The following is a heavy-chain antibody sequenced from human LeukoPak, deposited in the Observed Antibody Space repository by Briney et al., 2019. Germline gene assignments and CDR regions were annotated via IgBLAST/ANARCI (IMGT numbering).Heavy chain of an antibody. Sequence: PSETLSLTCTVSGGSISSYYWSWIRQPAGKGLEWIGRIYTSGSTNYNPSLKSRVTMSVDTSKNQFSLKLSSVTAADTAVYYCARTRVYWVIGWFDPWGQGTLVTVSS. V-gene: IGHV4-4*07. CDR3: ARTRVYWVIGWFDP. CDR2: IYTSGST. D-gene: IGHD1-26*01. CDR1: GGSISSYY. J-gene: IGHJ5*02.